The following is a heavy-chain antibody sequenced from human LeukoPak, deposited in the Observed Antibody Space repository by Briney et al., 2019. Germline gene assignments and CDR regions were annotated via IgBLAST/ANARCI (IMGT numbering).Heavy chain of an antibody. D-gene: IGHD5-18*01. Sequence: PSETLSLTCTVSGGSISSSSYYWGWIRQPPGKGLEWIGSIYYSGSTNYNPSLKSRVTISVDTSKNQFSLKLSSVTAADTAVYYCARGNVDTATPADYWGQGTLVTVSS. V-gene: IGHV4-39*07. CDR1: GGSISSSSYY. J-gene: IGHJ4*02. CDR3: ARGNVDTATPADY. CDR2: IYYSGST.